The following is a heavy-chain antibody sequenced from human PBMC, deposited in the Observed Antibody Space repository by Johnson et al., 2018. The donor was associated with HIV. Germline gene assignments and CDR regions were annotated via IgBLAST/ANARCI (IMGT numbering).Heavy chain of an antibody. CDR3: AKVAGAYGVRDAFDL. Sequence: VQLVESGGGVVQPGRSLRLSCVASGFTFSSYGIHWVRQAPGKGLEWVALISFDGSDKYYTDSVTGRFVISRDNSRNTLYLQMDGLRPEDTAVYYCAKVAGAYGVRDAFDLWGQGTLVTVSS. CDR2: ISFDGSDK. J-gene: IGHJ3*01. D-gene: IGHD5-12*01. CDR1: GFTFSSYG. V-gene: IGHV3-30*18.